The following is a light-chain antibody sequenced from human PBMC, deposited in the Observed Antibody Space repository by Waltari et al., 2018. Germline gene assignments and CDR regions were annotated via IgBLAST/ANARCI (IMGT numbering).Light chain of an antibody. V-gene: IGLV3-25*03. Sequence: SYELTQPPSVSVSPGQTARITCSGDVFPRKYAYWYQQKPGQAPVMVIYKDNERPAGIPERFSGSSSGRSATLTISGAQAEDEADYYCRSADSSLVVFGGGTKLTVL. J-gene: IGLJ2*01. CDR2: KDN. CDR1: VFPRKY. CDR3: RSADSSLVV.